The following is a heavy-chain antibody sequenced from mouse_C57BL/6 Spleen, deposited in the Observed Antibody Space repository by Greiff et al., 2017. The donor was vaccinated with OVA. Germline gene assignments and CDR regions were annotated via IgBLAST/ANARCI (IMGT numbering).Heavy chain of an antibody. CDR2: IDPSDSYT. CDR3: ARSRLRYFDY. J-gene: IGHJ2*01. CDR1: GYTFTSYW. Sequence: VQLQQPGAELVKPGASVKLSCKASGYTFTSYWMQWVKQRPGQGLEWIGEIDPSDSYTNYNQKFKGKATLTVDTSSSTAYMQLSSLTSEASAVYYCARSRLRYFDYWGQGTTLTVSS. V-gene: IGHV1-50*01.